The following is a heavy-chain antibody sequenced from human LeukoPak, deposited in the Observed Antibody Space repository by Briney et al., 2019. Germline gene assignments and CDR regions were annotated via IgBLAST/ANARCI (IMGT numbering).Heavy chain of an antibody. CDR3: ARGVRVGAINYFDY. CDR2: INPNSGGT. J-gene: IGHJ4*02. D-gene: IGHD1-26*01. CDR1: GYTFTGYY. V-gene: IGHV1-2*06. Sequence: ASVKVSCKASGYTFTGYYMHGVRQAPGQGLEWMGRINPNSGGTNYAQKFQGRVTMTRNTSISTAYMELSSLRPEDTAVYYCARGVRVGAINYFDYWGQGTLVTVSS.